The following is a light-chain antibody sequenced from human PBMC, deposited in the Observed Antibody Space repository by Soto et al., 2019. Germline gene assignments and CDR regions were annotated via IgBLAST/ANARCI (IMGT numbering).Light chain of an antibody. CDR1: QNVYNN. V-gene: IGKV3-15*01. CDR2: DAS. J-gene: IGKJ4*01. CDR3: QQCRNWPLS. Sequence: EIVITHSPGTLSAAPGERATLSCKAGQNVYNNLAWYQQRPGQPPRLLIYDASTRATGISARFSGSGYGTEFTLTISSLQSEDFAVYFCQQCRNWPLSFGGGTKVDI.